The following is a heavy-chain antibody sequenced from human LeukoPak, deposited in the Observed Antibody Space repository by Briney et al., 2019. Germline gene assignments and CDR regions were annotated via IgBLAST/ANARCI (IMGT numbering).Heavy chain of an antibody. Sequence: GGSLRLSCAASGFTFSSYWMHWVRQAPGKGLVWVSRINSDGSSTSYADSVEGRFTISRDNAKNTLYLQINSLRAEDTAVYYCARESSGWYYYYGMDVWGQGTTVTVSS. V-gene: IGHV3-74*01. D-gene: IGHD6-19*01. CDR1: GFTFSSYW. J-gene: IGHJ6*02. CDR2: INSDGSST. CDR3: ARESSGWYYYYGMDV.